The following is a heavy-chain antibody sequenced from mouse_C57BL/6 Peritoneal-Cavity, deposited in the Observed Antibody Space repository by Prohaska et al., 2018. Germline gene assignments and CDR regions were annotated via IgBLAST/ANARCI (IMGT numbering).Heavy chain of an antibody. V-gene: IGHV6-3*01. CDR1: GFTFSNYW. J-gene: IGHJ3*01. D-gene: IGHD1-2*01. CDR3: TGDYGRGRFAY. Sequence: EVKLEESGGGLVQPGGSMTLSCVASGFTFSNYWMNWVSQSPEKGLDWVAQIRLKSDNYATHDAESVKGWCTISRDDSKSSVYLQMNNLRAEDTGIYYCTGDYGRGRFAYWGQGTLVTVSA. CDR2: IRLKSDNYAT.